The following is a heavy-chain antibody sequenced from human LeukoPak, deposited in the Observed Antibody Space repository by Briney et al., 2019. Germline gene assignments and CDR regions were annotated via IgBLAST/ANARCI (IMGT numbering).Heavy chain of an antibody. CDR1: GCTFDDYA. CDR3: AKDGSLGGSGRLYYYGMDV. J-gene: IGHJ6*02. V-gene: IGHV3-9*01. CDR2: IRWNSGSI. Sequence: SGRSLRLSCAASGCTFDDYAMHWVRPAPGEGLEWVSGIRWNSGSIGYADSVKGRFTISRDNAKNSLYLQMNSLRAEDTALYYCAKDGSLGGSGRLYYYGMDVWGQGTTVSVSS. D-gene: IGHD3-10*01.